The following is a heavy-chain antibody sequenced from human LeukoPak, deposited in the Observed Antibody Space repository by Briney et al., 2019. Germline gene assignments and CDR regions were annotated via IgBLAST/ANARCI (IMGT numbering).Heavy chain of an antibody. J-gene: IGHJ4*02. CDR2: IYYSGST. Sequence: GSLRLSCAASGFTFSSYSMKWVRQPPGKGLEWIGSIYYSGSTYYSPSLKSRVTISVDTSKNQFSLKLSSVTAADTAVYYCARGGLRVVRGVSYFDYWGQGTLVTVSS. V-gene: IGHV4-39*01. D-gene: IGHD3-10*01. CDR3: ARGGLRVVRGVSYFDY. CDR1: GFTFSSYSMK.